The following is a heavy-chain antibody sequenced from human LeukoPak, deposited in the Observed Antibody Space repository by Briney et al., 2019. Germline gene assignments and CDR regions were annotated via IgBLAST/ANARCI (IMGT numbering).Heavy chain of an antibody. CDR3: ARVLTTVVTAGGYMDV. Sequence: GGSLRLSCAASGFSFTTYWMNWVRQAPGKGLEWVAVISYDGSNKYYADSVKGRFTISRDNSKNTLYLQMNSLRAEDTAVYYCARVLTTVVTAGGYMDVWGKGTTVTVSS. J-gene: IGHJ6*03. D-gene: IGHD4-23*01. CDR1: GFSFTTYW. V-gene: IGHV3-30*01. CDR2: ISYDGSNK.